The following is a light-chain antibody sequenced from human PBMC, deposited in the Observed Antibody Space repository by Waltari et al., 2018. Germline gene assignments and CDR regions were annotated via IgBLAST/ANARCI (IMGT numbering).Light chain of an antibody. CDR1: QSLVYTDGNTY. CDR3: MQGIHWPFT. J-gene: IGKJ3*01. CDR2: KVS. V-gene: IGKV2-30*01. Sequence: DVVMTQSPLSLPVTLGQPAPISCRSGQSLVYTDGNTYLSWFQQRPGQSPRRLIYKVSNRDSGVPDRFSGSGSGTDFTLKISGVEAEDIGIYYCMQGIHWPFTFGPGTKVDIK.